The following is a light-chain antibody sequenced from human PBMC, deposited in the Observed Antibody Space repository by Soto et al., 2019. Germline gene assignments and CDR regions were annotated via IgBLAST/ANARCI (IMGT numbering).Light chain of an antibody. V-gene: IGKV4-1*01. Sequence: DIVMTQSPDSLAVSLGERATINCKSSQSVLYSSNNKNYLAWYQQKPGQPPKLLIYWASTRESGVPDRFSGSGSGTDFTLTISSLQAEDVAVYYGQQYYSTPLTFGPGTKVDIK. J-gene: IGKJ3*01. CDR3: QQYYSTPLT. CDR1: QSVLYSSNNKNY. CDR2: WAS.